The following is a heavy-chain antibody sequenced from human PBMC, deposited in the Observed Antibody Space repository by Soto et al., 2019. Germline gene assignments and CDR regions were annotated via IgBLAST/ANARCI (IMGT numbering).Heavy chain of an antibody. CDR2: IKSKTDGGTT. Sequence: EVQLLESGGDLVQSGGSLRLSCAASGFTFSNAWMSWVRQAPGKGLEWVGRIKSKTDGGTTDYAAPVKGRFTISRDDSTNTLYLQMNSLKTEDTAVYYCTTRAFSYYDYIWGSYRSTVSPNSNDYWGQGTLVTVSS. D-gene: IGHD3-16*02. CDR3: TTRAFSYYDYIWGSYRSTVSPNSNDY. CDR1: GFTFSNAW. J-gene: IGHJ4*02. V-gene: IGHV3-15*01.